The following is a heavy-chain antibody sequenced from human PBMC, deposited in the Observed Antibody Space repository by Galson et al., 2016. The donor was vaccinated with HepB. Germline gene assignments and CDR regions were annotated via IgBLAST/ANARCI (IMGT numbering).Heavy chain of an antibody. CDR1: GGSIRGYY. J-gene: IGHJ4*02. V-gene: IGHV4-59*01. D-gene: IGHD2-21*02. CDR2: IHYTGSS. Sequence: ENLSLTCGVSGGSIRGYYWSWIRQPPGKGLEWVGYIHYTGSSTYKPPLQSRVTFSVDTSKNQVSLKLSSVTAADTALYYCARWAYCGGNCYPNYFDSWGQGTLVTVSS. CDR3: ARWAYCGGNCYPNYFDS.